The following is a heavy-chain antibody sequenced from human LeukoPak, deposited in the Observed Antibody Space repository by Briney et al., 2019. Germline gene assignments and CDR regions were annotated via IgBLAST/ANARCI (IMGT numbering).Heavy chain of an antibody. D-gene: IGHD3-3*02. CDR1: GFTLSSYR. CDR3: ARVSHTFDY. Sequence: GGSLRLSCAASGFTLSSYRMNWVRQAPGKGLEWVSYIRSSSSYIYYADSVKGRFTISRDNAKNSLYLQMNSLRAEDTAVYYCARVSHTFDYWGQGTLVTVSS. V-gene: IGHV3-21*05. CDR2: IRSSSSYI. J-gene: IGHJ4*02.